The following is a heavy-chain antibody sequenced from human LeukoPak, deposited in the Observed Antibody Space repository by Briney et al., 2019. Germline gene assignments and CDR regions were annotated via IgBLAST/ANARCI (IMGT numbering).Heavy chain of an antibody. CDR3: ASPAPGYSSGWSPYYFDY. CDR1: GFTFSSYA. J-gene: IGHJ4*02. Sequence: GGSLRLSCAASGFTFSSYAMSWVRQAPGKGLEWVSAISGSGGSTYYADSVKGRFTISRDNSKNTLYLQMNSLRAEDTAVYYCASPAPGYSSGWSPYYFDYWGQGTLVAVSS. V-gene: IGHV3-23*01. D-gene: IGHD6-19*01. CDR2: ISGSGGST.